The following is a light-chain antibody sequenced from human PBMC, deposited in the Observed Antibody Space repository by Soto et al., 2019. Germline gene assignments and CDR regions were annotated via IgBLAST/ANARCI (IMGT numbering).Light chain of an antibody. J-gene: IGKJ3*01. CDR3: QQYNNRPPFT. CDR2: GAS. CDR1: QSVSSN. V-gene: IGKV3-15*01. Sequence: EIVMTQSPATLSVSPGERATLSCRASQSVSSNLAWYQQKPGQAPRLLIDGASTRATGIPARFSGSGSWTEFPLTISSLQSEDFAVYYSQQYNNRPPFTFGPGTKVDIK.